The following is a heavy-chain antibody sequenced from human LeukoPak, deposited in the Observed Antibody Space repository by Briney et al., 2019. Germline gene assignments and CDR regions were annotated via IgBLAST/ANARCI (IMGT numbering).Heavy chain of an antibody. CDR2: INHSGST. CDR1: SGSFSGYY. J-gene: IGHJ4*02. CDR3: ARLDLRYYDFWSGYLDY. Sequence: SETLSLTCAVYSGSFSGYYWSWIRQPPGKGLEWIGEINHSGSTNYNPSLKSRVTISVDTSKNQFSLNLNSVTAADTAVYYCARLDLRYYDFWSGYLDYWGQGTLVTLSA. V-gene: IGHV4-34*01. D-gene: IGHD3-3*01.